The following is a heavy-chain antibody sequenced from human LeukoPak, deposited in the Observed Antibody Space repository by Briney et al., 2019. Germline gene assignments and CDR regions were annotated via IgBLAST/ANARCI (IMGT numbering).Heavy chain of an antibody. CDR2: IIPILGIA. J-gene: IGHJ5*02. V-gene: IGHV1-69*04. CDR3: ARDLSGSYGTVFDP. CDR1: GGTFSSYA. Sequence: ASVKVSCKASGGTFSSYAISWARQAPGQGLEWMGRIIPILGIANYAQKFQGRVTITADKSTSTAYMELSSLRSEDTAVYYCARDLSGSYGTVFDPWGQGTLATVSS. D-gene: IGHD1-26*01.